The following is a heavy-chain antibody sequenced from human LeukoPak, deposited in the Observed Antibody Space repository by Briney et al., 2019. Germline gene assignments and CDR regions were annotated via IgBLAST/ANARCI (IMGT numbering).Heavy chain of an antibody. CDR3: ARDWSPNWFDP. J-gene: IGHJ5*02. V-gene: IGHV3-11*06. Sequence: PGGSLRLSCVASGFIFSDYYMSWIRQAPGKGLEWISYISASSGYTKYAVSVKGRFTISRDNAKNSLYLEMNSLRAEDTAVYYCARDWSPNWFDPWGQGTLVTVSS. CDR2: ISASSGYT. CDR1: GFIFSDYY.